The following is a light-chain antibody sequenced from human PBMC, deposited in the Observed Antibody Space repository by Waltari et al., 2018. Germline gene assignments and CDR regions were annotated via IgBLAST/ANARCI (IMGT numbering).Light chain of an antibody. J-gene: IGLJ2*01. CDR3: CSYAGTSTLI. V-gene: IGLV2-23*02. Sequence: QSALTQPASVSGSPGQSLTMSCTGTNSDVGNSHYVSWYQHHPGTAPKVIIFGVSKRPSGVSDRFSGSKSGNTASLTISGLQTEDEADYYCCSYAGTSTLIFGGGTKLTVL. CDR2: GVS. CDR1: NSDVGNSHY.